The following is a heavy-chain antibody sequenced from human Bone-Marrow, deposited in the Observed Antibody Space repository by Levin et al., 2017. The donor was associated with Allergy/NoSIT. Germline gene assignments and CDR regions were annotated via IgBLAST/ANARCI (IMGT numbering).Heavy chain of an antibody. CDR2: ISSSSSTI. V-gene: IGHV3-48*02. D-gene: IGHD2-2*01. Sequence: PGGSLRLSCAASGFTFSSYSMNWVRQAPGKGLEWVSYISSSSSTIYYADSVKGRFTISRDNAKNSLYLQMNSLRDEDTAVYYCASIVVPAPGNWFDPWGQGTLVTVSS. CDR1: GFTFSSYS. J-gene: IGHJ5*02. CDR3: ASIVVPAPGNWFDP.